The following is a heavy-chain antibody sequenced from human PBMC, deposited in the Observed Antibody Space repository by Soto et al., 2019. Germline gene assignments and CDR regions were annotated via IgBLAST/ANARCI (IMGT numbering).Heavy chain of an antibody. CDR2: INLSGRT. V-gene: IGHV4-34*01. CDR1: NGDFTDYY. D-gene: IGHD3-16*02. CDR3: ARVMEDHVWGTYRYLDH. Sequence: SETLSLTCAVFNGDFTDYYWSWIRQAPGKGLDWIGEINLSGRTNYNPSLERRVSISMDPSKNQVYLRLSSVTAADTAVYCCARVMEDHVWGTYRYLDHWGQGTLVTVSS. J-gene: IGHJ4*02.